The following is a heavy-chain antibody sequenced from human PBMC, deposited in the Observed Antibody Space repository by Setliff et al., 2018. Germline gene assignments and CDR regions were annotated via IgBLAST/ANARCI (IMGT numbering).Heavy chain of an antibody. CDR1: RFTFSNYW. J-gene: IGHJ3*02. D-gene: IGHD6-19*01. V-gene: IGHV3-11*01. CDR3: ARPRKSYSSGWYRNGDAFDI. CDR2: ISSSGSTI. Sequence: PGESLKISCAASRFTFSNYWMSWVRQAPGKGLESVSYISSSGSTIYSADSVKGRFTISRDNAKNSLYLQMNSLRAEDTAVYYCARPRKSYSSGWYRNGDAFDIWGQGTMVTVSS.